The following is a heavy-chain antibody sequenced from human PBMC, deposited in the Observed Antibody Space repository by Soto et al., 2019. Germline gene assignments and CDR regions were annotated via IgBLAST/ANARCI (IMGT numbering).Heavy chain of an antibody. D-gene: IGHD2-2*01. J-gene: IGHJ3*01. CDR1: GFSLSADGVG. V-gene: IGHV2-5*02. CDR3: AHAHGGTSWPKDAFDG. CDR2: IYWDDDQ. Sequence: QITLKESGPALVKPTQTLTLTCTFSGFSLSADGVGVGWIRQPPGKALEWLALIYWDDDQRYSPSLKTRLTITKDTAKNQGGLTRTNRDPVDTATHDCAHAHGGTSWPKDAFDGWGQGTVVTVSS.